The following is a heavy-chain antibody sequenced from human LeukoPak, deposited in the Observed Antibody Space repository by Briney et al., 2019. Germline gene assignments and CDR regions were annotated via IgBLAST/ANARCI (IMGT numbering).Heavy chain of an antibody. D-gene: IGHD2/OR15-2a*01. Sequence: SQTLSLTCTVSGGSISSGGYYWSWIRQHPGKGLEWIGYIYYSGSTYYNPSLKSRVTISVDTSKNQFSLKLSSVTAADTAVYYCARGTATTSRAHDYWGQGTLVTVSS. CDR1: GGSISSGGYY. CDR2: IYYSGST. V-gene: IGHV4-31*03. J-gene: IGHJ4*02. CDR3: ARGTATTSRAHDY.